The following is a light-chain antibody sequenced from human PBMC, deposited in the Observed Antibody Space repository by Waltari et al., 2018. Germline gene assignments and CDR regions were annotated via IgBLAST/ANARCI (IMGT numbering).Light chain of an antibody. CDR2: EVS. Sequence: QSALPQPRSASGSPGPPVPISRTGTSSDVGGYNYVPWYQQHPGKAPKLMIYEVSKRPSGVPDRFSGSKSGNTASLTVSGLQAEDEADYYCSSYAGSNNLVFGGGTKLTVL. CDR1: SSDVGGYNY. J-gene: IGLJ3*02. V-gene: IGLV2-8*01. CDR3: SSYAGSNNLV.